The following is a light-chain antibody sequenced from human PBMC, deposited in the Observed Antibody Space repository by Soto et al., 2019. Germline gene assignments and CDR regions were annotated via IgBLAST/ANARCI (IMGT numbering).Light chain of an antibody. CDR1: QSVSSY. CDR3: QQRETWRT. V-gene: IGKV3-11*01. J-gene: IGKJ2*01. CDR2: GAS. Sequence: IVLTQSPATLSLSPGERATLSCRASQSVSSYLAWYQQKPGQAPRLLIYGASNRATGIPARFSGSGSGTDFTLTISSLEPEDFVVYYCQQRETWRTFGQGTKLEIK.